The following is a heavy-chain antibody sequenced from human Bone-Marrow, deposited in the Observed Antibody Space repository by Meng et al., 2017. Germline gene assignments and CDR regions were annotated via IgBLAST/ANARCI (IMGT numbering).Heavy chain of an antibody. V-gene: IGHV1-69*06. D-gene: IGHD5-18*01. CDR3: ARRGQLWLDSFDP. Sequence: CCDAVKTWVVVNVSCQAVGLSSSSIVISQVPQAPGQGLEWMGGFIPRFGPANYAQKFQRRVTITEDKSTSTAYMELSSLRSEDTAVYYCARRGQLWLDSFDPWGQGTLVTVSS. J-gene: IGHJ5*02. CDR1: GLSSSSIV. CDR2: FIPRFGPA.